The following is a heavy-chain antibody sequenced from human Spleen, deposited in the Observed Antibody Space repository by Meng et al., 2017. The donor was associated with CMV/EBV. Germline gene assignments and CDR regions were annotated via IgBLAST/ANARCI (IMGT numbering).Heavy chain of an antibody. CDR1: GYTFTSYG. CDR3: ARDQFIGFLEWLPLNPEYSQH. V-gene: IGHV1-18*01. CDR2: ISAYNGNT. D-gene: IGHD3-3*01. Sequence: ASVKVSCKASGYTFTSYGISWVRQAPGQGLEWMGWISAYNGNTNYAQKLQGRVTMTTDTSTSTAYMELRSLRSDDTAVYYCARDQFIGFLEWLPLNPEYSQHWGQGTLVTVSS. J-gene: IGHJ1*01.